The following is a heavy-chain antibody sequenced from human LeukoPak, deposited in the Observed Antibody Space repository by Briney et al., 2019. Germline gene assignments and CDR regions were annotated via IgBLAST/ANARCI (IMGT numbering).Heavy chain of an antibody. CDR2: IYYSGST. CDR3: AREHYDSSGPHIGY. D-gene: IGHD3-22*01. Sequence: SETLSLTCTVSGASISSSTDYWGWIRQPPGKGLEWIANIYYSGSTYYNPSLKSRVTISVDTSKNQFSLKLSSVTAADTAVYYCAREHYDSSGPHIGYWGQGTLVTVSS. CDR1: GASISSSTDY. V-gene: IGHV4-39*07. J-gene: IGHJ4*02.